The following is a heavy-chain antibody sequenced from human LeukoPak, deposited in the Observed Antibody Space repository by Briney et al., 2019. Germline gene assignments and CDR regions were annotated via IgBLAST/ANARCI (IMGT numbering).Heavy chain of an antibody. CDR3: AKEVTLDY. CDR1: GFTSSSYG. V-gene: IGHV3-30*18. J-gene: IGHJ4*02. D-gene: IGHD2-21*02. CDR2: ISYDGSNK. Sequence: PGGSLRLSWVAPGFTSSSYGMHWFRQAPGKGLEWVAVISYDGSNKYYADSVKGRFTISRDNSKNTLYLQMNSLRAEDTAVYYCAKEVTLDYWGQGTLVTVSS.